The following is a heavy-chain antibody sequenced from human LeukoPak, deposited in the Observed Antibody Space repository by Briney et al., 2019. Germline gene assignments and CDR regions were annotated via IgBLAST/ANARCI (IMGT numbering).Heavy chain of an antibody. V-gene: IGHV4-38-2*02. CDR3: ARDTSSRWYLFDY. D-gene: IGHD2-15*01. Sequence: SETLSLTCSVSGFSISSGYQWGWIRQSPGKGLEWIGTIHHSGNTDCNPSLESRVTMSVDTSKNEFSLKLNFVTAADTAVYYCARDTSSRWYLFDYWGQGTLVTVSS. J-gene: IGHJ4*02. CDR2: IHHSGNT. CDR1: GFSISSGYQ.